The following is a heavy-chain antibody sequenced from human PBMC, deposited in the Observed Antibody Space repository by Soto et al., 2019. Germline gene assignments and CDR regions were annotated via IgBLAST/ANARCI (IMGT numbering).Heavy chain of an antibody. J-gene: IGHJ4*02. D-gene: IGHD2-2*01. Sequence: EVQLLESGGGLVQPGGSLRLSCAASGFTFSSYAMSWVRQAPGKGLEWVSAISGSGGSTYYADSVRGLVTISRDNAKNTLYLQRNSLRAEDTAVYYCAKLDVVPAAPIDSWGQGTLVTVSS. CDR2: ISGSGGST. V-gene: IGHV3-23*01. CDR3: AKLDVVPAAPIDS. CDR1: GFTFSSYA.